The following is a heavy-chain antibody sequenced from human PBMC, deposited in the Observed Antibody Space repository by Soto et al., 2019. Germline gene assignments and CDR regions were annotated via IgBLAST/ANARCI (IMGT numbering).Heavy chain of an antibody. CDR1: GGTFSSYA. V-gene: IGHV1-69*13. CDR2: IIPIFGTA. CDR3: AGYYGSGSYEPDYFDY. Sequence: PSVKVSCKASGGTFSSYAISWVRQAPGQGLEWMGGIIPIFGTANYAQKFQGRVTITADESTSTAYMELSSLRSEDTAVYYCAGYYGSGSYEPDYFDYWGQGTLVTVSS. J-gene: IGHJ4*02. D-gene: IGHD3-10*01.